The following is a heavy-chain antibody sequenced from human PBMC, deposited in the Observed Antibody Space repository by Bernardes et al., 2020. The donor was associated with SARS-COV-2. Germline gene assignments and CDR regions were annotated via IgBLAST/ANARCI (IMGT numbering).Heavy chain of an antibody. V-gene: IGHV3-21*01. CDR3: ARFGGYYHGSAFDI. J-gene: IGHJ3*02. CDR2: ISFSSSHI. Sequence: CCVSCGFTFSSNSMHWVRQAPGQGLEWVSSISFSSSHIYYADSLKGRFTISRDNAKNSLYLQLNSLTAEDTAVYYCARFGGYYHGSAFDIWGQGTMVAVSS. D-gene: IGHD5-18*01. CDR1: GFTFSSNS.